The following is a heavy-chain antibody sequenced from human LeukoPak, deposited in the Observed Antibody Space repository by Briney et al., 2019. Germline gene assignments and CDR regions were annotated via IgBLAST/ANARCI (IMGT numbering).Heavy chain of an antibody. V-gene: IGHV3-23*01. D-gene: IGHD3-22*01. CDR3: AKDPRGGYYYDSSAYDY. CDR2: ISGSGGST. J-gene: IGHJ4*02. CDR1: GFTFSSYA. Sequence: PGGSLRLSCAASGFTFSSYAMSWVRQAPGKGLEWVSAISGSGGSTYYADSVKGRLTISRDNSKNTLYLQMNSLRAEDTAIYYCAKDPRGGYYYDSSAYDYWGQGTLVTVSS.